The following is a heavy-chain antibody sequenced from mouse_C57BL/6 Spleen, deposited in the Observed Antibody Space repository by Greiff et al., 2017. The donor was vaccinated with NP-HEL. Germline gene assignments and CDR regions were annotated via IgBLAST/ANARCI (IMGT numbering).Heavy chain of an antibody. CDR3: ARGDYYGSSFYWYFDV. D-gene: IGHD1-1*01. CDR1: GYTFTGYW. CDR2: ILPGSGST. V-gene: IGHV1-9*01. J-gene: IGHJ1*03. Sequence: QVQLQQSGAELMKPGASVKLSCKATGYTFTGYWIAWVKQRPGHGLEWIGEILPGSGSTNYNEKFKGKATFTADTSSNTAYMQLSSLTTEDSAIYYGARGDYYGSSFYWYFDVWGTGTTVTVSS.